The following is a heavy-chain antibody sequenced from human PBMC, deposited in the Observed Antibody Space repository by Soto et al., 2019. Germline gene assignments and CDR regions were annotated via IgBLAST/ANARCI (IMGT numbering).Heavy chain of an antibody. J-gene: IGHJ4*02. D-gene: IGHD3-3*01. CDR1: GFTFSDSY. V-gene: IGHV3-11*01. CDR3: ARDIEGRTILVVAFRYYDY. CDR2: ITKSSDDK. Sequence: QVQLVESGGGLVKPGGSLRLSCAASGFTFSDSYMSWIRQAPGKGLEWLSSITKSSDDKYYADSVKGRFAISRDNDKKSLDLQMDSLTAEDTAVYYCARDIEGRTILVVAFRYYDYGGQGALVTVSS.